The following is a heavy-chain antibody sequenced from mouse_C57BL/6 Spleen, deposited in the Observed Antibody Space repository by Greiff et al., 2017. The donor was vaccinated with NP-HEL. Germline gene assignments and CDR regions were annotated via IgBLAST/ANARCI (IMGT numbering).Heavy chain of an antibody. CDR2: ISSGSSTI. CDR1: GFTFSDYG. V-gene: IGHV5-17*01. Sequence: EVHLVESGGGLVKPGGSLKLSCAASGFTFSDYGMHWVRQAPEKGLEWVAYISSGSSTIYYADTVKGRFTISRDNAKNTLFLQMTSLRSEDTAMYYCAREEPGPYYAMDYWGQGTSVTVSS. J-gene: IGHJ4*01. D-gene: IGHD4-1*01. CDR3: AREEPGPYYAMDY.